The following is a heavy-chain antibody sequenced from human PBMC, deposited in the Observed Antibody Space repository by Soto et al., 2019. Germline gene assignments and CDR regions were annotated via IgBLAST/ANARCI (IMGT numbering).Heavy chain of an antibody. J-gene: IGHJ4*02. Sequence: EVQLVESGGGLVKPGGSLRLSCAASGFTFSSYSMNWVRQAPGKGLEWVSSISSSSSYIYYADSVKGRFTISRDNAKNSLYLQMNSLRAEATAVYYCARATGAKGGYYFDYWGQGTLVTVSS. CDR1: GFTFSSYS. V-gene: IGHV3-21*01. CDR2: ISSSSSYI. CDR3: ARATGAKGGYYFDY. D-gene: IGHD3-16*01.